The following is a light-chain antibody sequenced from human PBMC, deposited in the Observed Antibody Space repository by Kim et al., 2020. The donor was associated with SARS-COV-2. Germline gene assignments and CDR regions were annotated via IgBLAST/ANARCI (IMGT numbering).Light chain of an antibody. Sequence: PAQTARISCSEDELPKQYAYWYQEKRGQARVLVLYKDSERPSGIPERFSGSSSGTTVTLTISGVQAEDEADYYCQSADSSGTYYVFGTGTKVTVL. J-gene: IGLJ1*01. CDR2: KDS. CDR3: QSADSSGTYYV. CDR1: ELPKQY. V-gene: IGLV3-25*03.